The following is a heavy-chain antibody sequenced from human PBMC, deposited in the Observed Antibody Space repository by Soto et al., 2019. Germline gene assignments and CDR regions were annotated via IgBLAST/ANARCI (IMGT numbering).Heavy chain of an antibody. Sequence: GGSLRLGGAAPGFTFSNYAMHWVRQAPGKGLEWVALTSYDGNNEYYTDSVKGRFTISRDNSKNTLFLQMNSPRPEDTAVYYCAKDKGVFNWATSYFDYWGQGALVTVSS. CDR1: GFTFSNYA. CDR3: AKDKGVFNWATSYFDY. D-gene: IGHD1-1*01. CDR2: TSYDGNNE. V-gene: IGHV3-30*18. J-gene: IGHJ4*02.